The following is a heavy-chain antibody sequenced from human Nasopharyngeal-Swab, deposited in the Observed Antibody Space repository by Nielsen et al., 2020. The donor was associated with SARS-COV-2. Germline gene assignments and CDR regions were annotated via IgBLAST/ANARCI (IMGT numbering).Heavy chain of an antibody. J-gene: IGHJ4*02. D-gene: IGHD6-13*01. CDR2: ISGSDGST. CDR3: AKAPGAAAGTVFDS. Sequence: GESLKISWAAPGFTFNYYAMTWVRQTPGKGLEWVSAISGSDGSTHYADSVKGRFTISRGNSKDTVYLQMNNLRADDTAIYYCAKAPGAAAGTVFDSWGQGTLVTVSS. CDR1: GFTFNYYA. V-gene: IGHV3-23*01.